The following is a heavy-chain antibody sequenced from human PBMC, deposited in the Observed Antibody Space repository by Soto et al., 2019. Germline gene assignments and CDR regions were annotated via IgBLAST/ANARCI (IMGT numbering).Heavy chain of an antibody. CDR3: ARYYYDYIWAIYRVFDY. D-gene: IGHD3-16*02. Sequence: QVQLVQSGAEVKKPGASVKVSCKASGYTFTSYGISWVRQAPGPGLEWMGWISAYNVNTNYAQKLQGRVTMSTDTSTSTAYMELRSLRSADTAVYYCARYYYDYIWAIYRVFDYCGQGTMVTVSS. CDR2: ISAYNVNT. V-gene: IGHV1-18*01. CDR1: GYTFTSYG. J-gene: IGHJ4*02.